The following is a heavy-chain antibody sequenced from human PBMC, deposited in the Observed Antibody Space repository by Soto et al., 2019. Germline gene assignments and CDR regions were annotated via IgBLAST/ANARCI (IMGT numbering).Heavy chain of an antibody. CDR3: ASFGDYDAFDI. CDR2: IYYDGST. Sequence: SETLSLTCTVSGGSINSGGYYWNWIRQHPGKDLEWIGYIYYDGSTYYNPSLKSRVTMSVDTSKNQFSLKLSSVTAADTAVYYCASFGDYDAFDIWGQGTMVTVSS. J-gene: IGHJ3*02. V-gene: IGHV4-31*03. D-gene: IGHD2-21*02. CDR1: GGSINSGGYY.